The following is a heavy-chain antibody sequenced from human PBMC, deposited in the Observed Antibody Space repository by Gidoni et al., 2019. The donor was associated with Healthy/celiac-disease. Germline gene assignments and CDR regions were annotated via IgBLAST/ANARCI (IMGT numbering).Heavy chain of an antibody. Sequence: ELQLVESGGGLVQPGGSLRLSCAASVFTFSSYWVHWFRQAPGKGLVWVSRINSDGRSTSYADSVKGRFTISRDNAKNTLYLQMNSLRAEDTAVYYCARRMAGTFYYGMDVWGQGTTVTVSS. V-gene: IGHV3-74*01. J-gene: IGHJ6*02. D-gene: IGHD6-19*01. CDR3: ARRMAGTFYYGMDV. CDR2: INSDGRST. CDR1: VFTFSSYW.